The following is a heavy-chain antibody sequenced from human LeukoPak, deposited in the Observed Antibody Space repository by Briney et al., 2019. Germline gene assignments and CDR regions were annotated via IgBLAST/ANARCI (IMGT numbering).Heavy chain of an antibody. CDR2: ISNSGSYI. D-gene: IGHD1-26*01. CDR1: GFTFSDYY. CDR3: ARLKYGSPQY. Sequence: GGSLRLSCAASGFTFSDYYMSWIRQAPGKGLEWVSYISNSGSYIISADSVKGRFTISRDNAKNSLYLQMNSLRAEDTAVYYCARLKYGSPQYWGQGTLVTVSS. J-gene: IGHJ1*01. V-gene: IGHV3-11*06.